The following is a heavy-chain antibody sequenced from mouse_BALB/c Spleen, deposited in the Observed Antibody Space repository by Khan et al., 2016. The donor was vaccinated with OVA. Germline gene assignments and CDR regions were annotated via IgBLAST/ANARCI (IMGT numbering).Heavy chain of an antibody. CDR1: GYSITSGYN. J-gene: IGHJ3*01. V-gene: IGHV3-1*02. CDR3: TEEFPTY. Sequence: EVQLLESGPDLVKPSQSLSLTCTASGYSITSGYNWHWIRQSPGNKLDWMGYVHYSGSTCYNPSLKSRISITRDTSKNQFFLQLNSVTTEDTATYYCTEEFPTYWGQGTLVTVSA. CDR2: VHYSGST.